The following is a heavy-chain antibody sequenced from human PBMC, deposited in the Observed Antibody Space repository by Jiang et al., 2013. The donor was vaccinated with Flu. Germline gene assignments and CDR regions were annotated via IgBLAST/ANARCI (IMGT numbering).Heavy chain of an antibody. CDR2: VSYTGTT. CDR1: GGSISSYL. CDR3: ARGDQWPAQYFHH. V-gene: IGHV4-59*13. J-gene: IGHJ1*01. D-gene: IGHD6-19*01. Sequence: GLVKPSETLSLTCTVSGGSISSYLWSWIRQPPGKGLEWLGFVSYTGTTGYNPSLKSRVTISVDTSKNQFSLKLSSVTAADTAAYYCARGDQWPAQYFHHWGQGTLVTVSS.